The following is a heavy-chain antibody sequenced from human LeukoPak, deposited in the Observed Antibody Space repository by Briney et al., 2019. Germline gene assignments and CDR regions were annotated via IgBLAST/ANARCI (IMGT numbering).Heavy chain of an antibody. V-gene: IGHV3-74*01. D-gene: IGHD2-15*01. CDR1: GVSLSGYW. CDR3: ARDPRNVGLAP. CDR2: NNGDGSTT. Sequence: GGSLRLSCVASGVSLSGYWMYWVRQAPGKGLMYISRNNGDGSTTNYADVVKGRFTMSRDNVKNTLYLQMNSLRVEDTAVYYCARDPRNVGLAPWGQGTLVTVSS. J-gene: IGHJ5*02.